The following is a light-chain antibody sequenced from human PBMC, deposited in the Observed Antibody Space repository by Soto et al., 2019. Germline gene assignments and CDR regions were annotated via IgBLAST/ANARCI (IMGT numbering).Light chain of an antibody. V-gene: IGLV2-8*01. CDR1: SSDVGGYNF. CDR2: DVT. Sequence: QSALTQPPSASGSPGQSVTISCTGASSDVGGYNFVSWYQHHPGKAPRLMIYDVTQRPSGVPDRFSGSKSGNTASLTVSGLQVEDEAYYYCSSYAGSSMPVAFGGGTKLTVL. J-gene: IGLJ2*01. CDR3: SSYAGSSMPVA.